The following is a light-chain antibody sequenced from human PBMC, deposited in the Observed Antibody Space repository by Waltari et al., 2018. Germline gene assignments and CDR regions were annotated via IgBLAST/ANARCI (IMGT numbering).Light chain of an antibody. CDR1: RSISGW. V-gene: IGKV1-5*03. J-gene: IGKJ2*01. Sequence: DIQMTQSPSTLSASVGDRVNITCRASRSISGWLAWYQQKPGKAPNLLIYKASSLESGVPSRFNGSGSGTEFTLTISSLQPDDFATYYCHQYNSYSYTFGQGTKLESK. CDR2: KAS. CDR3: HQYNSYSYT.